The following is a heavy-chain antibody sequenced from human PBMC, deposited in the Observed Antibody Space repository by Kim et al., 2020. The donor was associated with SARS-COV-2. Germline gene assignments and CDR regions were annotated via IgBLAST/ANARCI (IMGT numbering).Heavy chain of an antibody. CDR3: ARGITSSSYDWFDP. CDR1: GGSFSGYY. V-gene: IGHV4-34*01. D-gene: IGHD6-6*01. CDR2: INHSGST. J-gene: IGHJ5*02. Sequence: SETLSLTCAVYGGSFSGYYWSWIRQPPGKGLEWIGEINHSGSTNYNPSLKSRVTISVDTSKNPFSLKLSSVTAADTAVYYCARGITSSSYDWFDPWGQGTLVTVSS.